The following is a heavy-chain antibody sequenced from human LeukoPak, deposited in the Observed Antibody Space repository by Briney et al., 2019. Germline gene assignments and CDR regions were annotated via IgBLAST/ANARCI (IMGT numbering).Heavy chain of an antibody. J-gene: IGHJ4*02. Sequence: SQTLSLTCAISGDSVSSDSAAWNWIRQSPSRGLEWLTRTYFRSKWYNAYALSVKSRITITPDTSKSQFSLQLTSVTPEDTAVYYCAREGASTFDYWGQGTLVTVSS. V-gene: IGHV6-1*01. D-gene: IGHD3-16*01. CDR2: TYFRSKWYN. CDR1: GDSVSSDSAA. CDR3: AREGASTFDY.